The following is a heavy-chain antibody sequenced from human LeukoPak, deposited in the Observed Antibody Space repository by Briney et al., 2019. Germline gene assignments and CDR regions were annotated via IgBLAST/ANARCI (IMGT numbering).Heavy chain of an antibody. V-gene: IGHV3-21*01. J-gene: IGHJ4*02. CDR1: GFTFSSYS. CDR3: ASREGYCSGGSCYAYFDY. D-gene: IGHD2-15*01. CDR2: ISSSSSYI. Sequence: GGSLRLSCAASGFTFSSYSMNWVRQAPGKGLEWVSSISSSSSYIYYADSVKGRFTISRDNAKNSLYLQMNSLRAEDTAVYYCASREGYCSGGSCYAYFDYWGQGTLVTVSS.